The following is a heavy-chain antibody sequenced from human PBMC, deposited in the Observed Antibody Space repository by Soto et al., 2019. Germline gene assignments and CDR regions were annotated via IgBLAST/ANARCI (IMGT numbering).Heavy chain of an antibody. D-gene: IGHD5-18*01. CDR3: AKGGYNYGFLFDC. CDR1: GFTFSTYA. CDR2: IDNSGGIT. Sequence: EVQLLESGGGXVXXXXXLRLSCAASGFTFSTYAMSWVRQAPGKGLEWVSTIDNSGGITYYADSVKGRFTISRDNSKNTLYLQMNSLRAEDTAVYYCAKGGYNYGFLFDCWGQGTLVTVSS. V-gene: IGHV3-23*05. J-gene: IGHJ4*02.